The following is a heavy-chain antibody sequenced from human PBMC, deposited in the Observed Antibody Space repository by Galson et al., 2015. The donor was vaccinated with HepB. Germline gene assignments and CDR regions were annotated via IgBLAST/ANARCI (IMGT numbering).Heavy chain of an antibody. V-gene: IGHV3-7*03. CDR2: IKQDGSEK. CDR1: GFTFSSYW. J-gene: IGHJ6*02. Sequence: SLRLSCAASGFTFSSYWMSWVRQAPGKRLEWVANIKQDGSEKYYVDSVKGRFTISRDNAKNSLYLQMNSLRAEDTAVYYCASSMVRGVVSFYYYYGMDVWGQGTTVTVSS. CDR3: ASSMVRGVVSFYYYYGMDV. D-gene: IGHD3-10*01.